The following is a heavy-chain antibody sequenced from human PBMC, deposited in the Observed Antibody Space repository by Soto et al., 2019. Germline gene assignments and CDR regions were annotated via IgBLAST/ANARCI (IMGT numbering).Heavy chain of an antibody. Sequence: GGSLRLSCAASGFTFRIYAMSWVRQAPGKGLEWVSGIGGGNDDTYYADSVKGRLTISRDDSKSTLSLQMNGLRAEDTAVYYCAKDIGAGGSRWYYGAFEIWGQGRMGTVSS. D-gene: IGHD6-13*01. CDR1: GFTFRIYA. CDR3: AKDIGAGGSRWYYGAFEI. V-gene: IGHV3-23*01. J-gene: IGHJ3*02. CDR2: IGGGNDDT.